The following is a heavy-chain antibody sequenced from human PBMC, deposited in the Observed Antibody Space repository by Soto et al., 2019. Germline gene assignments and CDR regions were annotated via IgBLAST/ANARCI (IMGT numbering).Heavy chain of an antibody. CDR3: ARDEMWYYYDSSAHYYAMDV. CDR1: GYTFTSYG. D-gene: IGHD3-22*01. J-gene: IGHJ6*01. Sequence: ASVKVSCKASGYTFTSYGISWVRQAPGQGLEWMGWISAYNGNTNYAQKLQGRVTMTTDTSTSTAYMELRSLRSDDTAVYYCARDEMWYYYDSSAHYYAMDVWGQGTTVTVSS. CDR2: ISAYNGNT. V-gene: IGHV1-18*01.